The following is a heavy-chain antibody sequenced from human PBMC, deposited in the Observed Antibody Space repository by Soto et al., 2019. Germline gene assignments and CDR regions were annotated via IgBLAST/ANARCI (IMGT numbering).Heavy chain of an antibody. V-gene: IGHV1-2*06. J-gene: IGHJ5*02. CDR1: GYTFIGYY. CDR2: INPRSGDT. Sequence: QVQLVQSGAEVKKPGASVKVSCKASGYTFIGYYIHWVRQAPGQGLEWMGRINPRSGDTTYAQKFQGRLTMTRDTSISTAYMELSSLRSDDTAVYYCGRDGVGATPLGWFDPWGQGCLVTVSS. D-gene: IGHD1-26*01. CDR3: GRDGVGATPLGWFDP.